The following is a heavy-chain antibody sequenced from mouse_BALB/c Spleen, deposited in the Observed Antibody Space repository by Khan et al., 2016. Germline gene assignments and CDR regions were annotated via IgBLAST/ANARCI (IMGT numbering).Heavy chain of an antibody. CDR3: ARTPTAYYTMDY. CDR2: ISYSGST. V-gene: IGHV3-2*02. J-gene: IGHJ4*01. CDR1: GYSITSDYA. D-gene: IGHD1-2*01. Sequence: VQLKESGPGLVKPSQSLSLTCTVTGYSITSDYAWNWIRQFQGNKLEWMGYISYSGSTRYYPSLKSRISFTLDPSKNQFFLQLNSVTTDDTATYYCARTPTAYYTMDYWGQGTSVTVSS.